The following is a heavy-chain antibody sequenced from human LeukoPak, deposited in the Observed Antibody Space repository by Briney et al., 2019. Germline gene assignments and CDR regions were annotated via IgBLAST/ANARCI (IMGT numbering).Heavy chain of an antibody. CDR1: GFTFSSYA. CDR3: AKEHDYSNAAPEWGFDS. CDR2: ISGSSSHT. Sequence: PGGSQRLSCAASGFTFSSYAMSWVRQAPGKGLEWVSGISGSSSHTMDADSVRGRFTISRDNTRNTLYLHMNNVRAEDTALYYCAKEHDYSNAAPEWGFDSWGQGTRVTVSS. D-gene: IGHD3-3*01. J-gene: IGHJ4*02. V-gene: IGHV3-23*01.